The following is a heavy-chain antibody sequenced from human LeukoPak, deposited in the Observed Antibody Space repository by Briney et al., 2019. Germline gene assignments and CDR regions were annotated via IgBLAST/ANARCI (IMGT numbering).Heavy chain of an antibody. D-gene: IGHD3-10*01. Sequence: GGSLRLSCAASGFTFSSYAMGWVRQAPGKGLEWVSAISGSGGSTYYADSVKGRFTISRDNSKNTLYLQMNSLRAEDTAVYYCAKDRVTMVRGDPGWFDPWGQGTLVTVSS. CDR3: AKDRVTMVRGDPGWFDP. CDR1: GFTFSSYA. J-gene: IGHJ5*02. CDR2: ISGSGGST. V-gene: IGHV3-23*01.